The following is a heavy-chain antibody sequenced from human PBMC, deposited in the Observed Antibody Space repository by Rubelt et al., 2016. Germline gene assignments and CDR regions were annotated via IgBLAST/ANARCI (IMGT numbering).Heavy chain of an antibody. CDR3: AREEALYVVVGGFDY. Sequence: SSGEVKKPGASVKVSCKASGYAFNSYGISWVRQAPGQGLEWMGWISAKNGKTDYAQRVQGRVTMTTDTSTSTAYMELSSLTSDDTAMYYCAREEALYVVVGGFDYWGQGNLVTVSS. CDR2: ISAKNGKT. CDR1: GYAFNSYG. D-gene: IGHD2-2*01. V-gene: IGHV1-18*01. J-gene: IGHJ4*02.